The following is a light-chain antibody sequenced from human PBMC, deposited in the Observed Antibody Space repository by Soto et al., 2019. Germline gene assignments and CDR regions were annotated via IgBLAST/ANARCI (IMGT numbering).Light chain of an antibody. CDR2: QDS. Sequence: SYELTQPPSVSVSPGQTASITCSGDKLGDKYACWYQQKPGQSPVLVIYQDSKRPSGIPERFSGSNSGNTATLTISGTQAMDEADYYCQAWDSSLVVFGGWTKLTVL. J-gene: IGLJ2*01. CDR1: KLGDKY. CDR3: QAWDSSLVV. V-gene: IGLV3-1*01.